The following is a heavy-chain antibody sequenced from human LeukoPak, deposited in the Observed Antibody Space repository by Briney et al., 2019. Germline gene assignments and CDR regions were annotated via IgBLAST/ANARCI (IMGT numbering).Heavy chain of an antibody. V-gene: IGHV1-2*02. J-gene: IGHJ3*02. D-gene: IGHD2-2*01. CDR2: INPNSGGT. CDR1: GYTFTGYN. CDR3: ASVRQLLKWRLDAFDI. Sequence: GASVKVSCKASGYTFTGYNMHWVPQAPRQGLERIGWINPNSGGTNYAQKFQGRVTMTRDTSISTAYMELSRLRSDDTAVYYCASVRQLLKWRLDAFDIWGQGTMVTVSS.